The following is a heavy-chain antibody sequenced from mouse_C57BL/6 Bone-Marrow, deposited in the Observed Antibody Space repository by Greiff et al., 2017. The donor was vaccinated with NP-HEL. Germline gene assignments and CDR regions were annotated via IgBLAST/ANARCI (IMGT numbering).Heavy chain of an antibody. CDR1: GFTFSSYT. Sequence: EVQGVESGGGLVKPGGSLKLSCAASGFTFSSYTMSWVRQTPEKRLEWVATISGGGGNTYYPDSVTGRFTISRDNAKNTLYLQMSSLRSEDTALYYCARQDYGSSYGAMDYWGQGTSVTVSS. CDR3: ARQDYGSSYGAMDY. D-gene: IGHD1-1*01. V-gene: IGHV5-9*01. CDR2: ISGGGGNT. J-gene: IGHJ4*01.